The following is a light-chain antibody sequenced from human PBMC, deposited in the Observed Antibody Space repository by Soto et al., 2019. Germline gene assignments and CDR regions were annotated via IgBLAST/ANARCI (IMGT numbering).Light chain of an antibody. CDR1: SSDVGGYNY. V-gene: IGLV2-14*01. CDR3: DSYASSGIEG. Sequence: QSALTQPASVSGSPGQSITISCTGTSSDVGGYNYVSWYQQHPDKAPKLMIYDVTNRPSGVSNRFSGSKPGSTASLTISGLQAEDEADYYCDSYASSGIEGFGTGTKVTVL. CDR2: DVT. J-gene: IGLJ1*01.